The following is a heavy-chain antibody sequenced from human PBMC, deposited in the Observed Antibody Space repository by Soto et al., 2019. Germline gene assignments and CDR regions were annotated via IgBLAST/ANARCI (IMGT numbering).Heavy chain of an antibody. CDR2: ISSASSET. J-gene: IGHJ4*02. V-gene: IGHV3-21*01. Sequence: GGSLRLSCVASGFTFSSFAMSWVRQAPGKGLEWVSSISSASSETWYADSVKGRFIISRDDAQNSLFLQMNTLRPEDSAIYYCARVDYWGPGTQVTVSS. CDR3: ARVDY. CDR1: GFTFSSFA.